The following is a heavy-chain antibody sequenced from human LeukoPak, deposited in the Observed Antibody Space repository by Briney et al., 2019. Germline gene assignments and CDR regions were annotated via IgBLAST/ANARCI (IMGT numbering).Heavy chain of an antibody. D-gene: IGHD3-22*01. V-gene: IGHV5-10-1*01. CDR2: IDPSDSYT. Sequence: PGESLKISCKGSGYSFTSYWISWVRQMPGKGLEWMGRIDPSDSYTNYSPSFQGHVTISADKSVSTAYLQWSSLKASDTAMYFCARPNITSYYDSRGYDAFDVWGQGTIVTVSS. CDR1: GYSFTSYW. CDR3: ARPNITSYYDSRGYDAFDV. J-gene: IGHJ3*01.